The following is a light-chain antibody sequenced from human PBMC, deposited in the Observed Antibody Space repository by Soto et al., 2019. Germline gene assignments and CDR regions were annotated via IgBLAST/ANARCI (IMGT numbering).Light chain of an antibody. CDR2: GAS. CDR1: QSVSSSY. J-gene: IGKJ4*01. CDR3: QQYGSSPRVT. Sequence: EIVLTQSPGTLSLSPGERATLSCRASQSVSSSYLAWYQQKPGQAPRLLIYGASSRATGIPDRFSGSGSGTDCTLTISRLEPEDFAVHYSQQYGSSPRVTFGGGTKVDIK. V-gene: IGKV3-20*01.